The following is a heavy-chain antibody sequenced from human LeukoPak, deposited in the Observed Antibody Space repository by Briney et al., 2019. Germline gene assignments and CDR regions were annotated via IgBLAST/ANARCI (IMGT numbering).Heavy chain of an antibody. V-gene: IGHV4-59*01. J-gene: IGHJ4*02. CDR1: GGSISSYY. Sequence: AETLSLTCTVSGGSISSYYWSWIRQPPGKGLEWIGYIYYSGSTNYNPSLTSRGTISVHTSKNQFSLKLSSVTAAATAVYYCARLFRSSRWYNLDYWGQGTLVTVSS. CDR3: ARLFRSSRWYNLDY. CDR2: IYYSGST. D-gene: IGHD6-13*01.